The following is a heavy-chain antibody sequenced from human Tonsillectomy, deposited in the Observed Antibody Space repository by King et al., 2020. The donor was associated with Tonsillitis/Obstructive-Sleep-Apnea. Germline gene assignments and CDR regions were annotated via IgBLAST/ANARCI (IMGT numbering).Heavy chain of an antibody. CDR3: AKVGEQVVIEYYCGMDV. CDR1: GFTFSSYG. J-gene: IGHJ6*02. Sequence: VQLVESGGGVVQPGRSLRLSCAASGFTFSSYGMHWVRQAPGKGLEWVAVISDAGSNKYYADSVKGRFTISRDNSKNMLYLQMNSLRAEDTALYYCAKVGEQVVIEYYCGMDVWGQGTTVTVSS. D-gene: IGHD1-26*01. CDR2: ISDAGSNK. V-gene: IGHV3-30*18.